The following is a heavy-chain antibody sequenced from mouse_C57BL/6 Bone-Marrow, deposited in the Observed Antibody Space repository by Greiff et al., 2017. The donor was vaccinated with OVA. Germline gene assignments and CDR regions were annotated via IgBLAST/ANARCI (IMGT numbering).Heavy chain of an antibody. CDR2: INPYNGDT. J-gene: IGHJ3*01. CDR3: ARECFTTVVGPFAY. Sequence: EVQLQQSGPELVKPGDSVKISCKASGYSFTGYFMNWVMQSHGKSLEWIGRINPYNGDTFYNQKFKGKATLTVDKSSSTAHMELRSLTSEDSAVYYCARECFTTVVGPFAYWGQGTLVTVSA. D-gene: IGHD1-1*01. CDR1: GYSFTGYF. V-gene: IGHV1-20*01.